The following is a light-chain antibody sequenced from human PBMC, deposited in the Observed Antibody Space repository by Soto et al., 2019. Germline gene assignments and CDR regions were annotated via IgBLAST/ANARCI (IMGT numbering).Light chain of an antibody. CDR3: QQDGSSSWT. CDR1: QSVSSSY. Sequence: EIVLTQSPGTLSLSPGERATLSCRASQSVSSSYLAWYQQKPGQAPRLLIYGTSSMAAAIPDRFSGSGSGTDFTLTISRLEPEDFAVYYCQQDGSSSWTFGQGTKVEIK. V-gene: IGKV3-20*01. J-gene: IGKJ1*01. CDR2: GTS.